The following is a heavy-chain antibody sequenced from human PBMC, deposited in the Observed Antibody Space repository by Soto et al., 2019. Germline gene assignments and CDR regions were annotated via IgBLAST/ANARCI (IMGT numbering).Heavy chain of an antibody. V-gene: IGHV4-34*01. CDR2: INHSGST. CDR1: GGSFSGYY. D-gene: IGHD3-3*01. Sequence: QVQLQQWGAGLLKPSETLSLTCAVYGGSFSGYYWSWIRQPPGKGLEWIGEINHSGSTNYNPSLKSRVTISVDTSKNQSSLKLSSVTAADTAVYYCARESGSDDFWSGYHNWGQGTLVTVSS. J-gene: IGHJ4*02. CDR3: ARESGSDDFWSGYHN.